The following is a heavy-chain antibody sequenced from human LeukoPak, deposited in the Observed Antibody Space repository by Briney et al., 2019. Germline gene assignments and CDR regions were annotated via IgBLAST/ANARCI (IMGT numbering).Heavy chain of an antibody. D-gene: IGHD3-3*01. CDR2: INHSGST. V-gene: IGHV4-59*12. CDR3: ARDRDDFWSGYYSGYYYYYMDV. CDR1: GGSMSNYY. J-gene: IGHJ6*03. Sequence: PSETLSLTCTVSGGSMSNYYWSWIRQPPGKGLEWIGEINHSGSTNYNPSLKSRVTMSVDTSKNQFSLKLSSVTAADTAVYYCARDRDDFWSGYYSGYYYYYMDVWGKGTTVTVSS.